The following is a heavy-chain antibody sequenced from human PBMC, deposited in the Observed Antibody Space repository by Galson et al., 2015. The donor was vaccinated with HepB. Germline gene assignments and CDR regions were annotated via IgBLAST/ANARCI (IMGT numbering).Heavy chain of an antibody. D-gene: IGHD6-13*01. J-gene: IGHJ3*02. CDR3: ARVSQQLVPHAFDI. V-gene: IGHV3-66*02. Sequence: SLRLSCAASGFTVSSNYMSWVRQAPGKGLEWVSVIYSGGSTYYADSVKGRFTISRDNSKNTLYLQMNSLRAEDTAVYYCARVSQQLVPHAFDIWGQGTMVTVSS. CDR1: GFTVSSNY. CDR2: IYSGGST.